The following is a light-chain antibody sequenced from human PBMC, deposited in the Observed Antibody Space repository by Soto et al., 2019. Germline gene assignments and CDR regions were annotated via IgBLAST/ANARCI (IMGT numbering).Light chain of an antibody. V-gene: IGKV1-33*01. CDR2: DAS. J-gene: IGKJ4*01. Sequence: IQMTQSPSSLSASVGDRVTIPCRASQGIRNDLGWYQQKPGKAPKLLIYDASDLETGVPSRFSGSGSGTDFTFTINSLQPEDIATYYCQQYDNLPLTFGGGTKVDI. CDR1: QGIRND. CDR3: QQYDNLPLT.